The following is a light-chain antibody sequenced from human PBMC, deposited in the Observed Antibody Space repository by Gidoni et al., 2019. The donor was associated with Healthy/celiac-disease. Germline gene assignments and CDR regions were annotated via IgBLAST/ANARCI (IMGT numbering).Light chain of an antibody. CDR2: DAS. CDR1: QSVSSY. CDR3: QQRSNWPWT. V-gene: IGKV3-11*01. J-gene: IGKJ1*01. Sequence: IVLSPSPATLSLSPGVRATLSCRASQSVSSYLSWYQQKPGQAPMLLIYDASNRATGIPARFSGSGSGTDFTLTISSLEPEDFAVYYCQQRSNWPWTFGQGTKVEIK.